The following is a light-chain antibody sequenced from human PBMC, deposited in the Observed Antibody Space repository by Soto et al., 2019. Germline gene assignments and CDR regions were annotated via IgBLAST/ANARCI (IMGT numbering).Light chain of an antibody. CDR3: SSYTSSSTAWV. Sequence: QSVLTQPASASGSPGQSITISCTGTSSDVGGYNYVSWYQQHPGKAPKLMIYEVSNRPSGVSNRFSGSKSGNTASLTISGLQAEDEADYYCSSYTSSSTAWVFGGGTKLTVL. CDR1: SSDVGGYNY. J-gene: IGLJ3*02. V-gene: IGLV2-14*01. CDR2: EVS.